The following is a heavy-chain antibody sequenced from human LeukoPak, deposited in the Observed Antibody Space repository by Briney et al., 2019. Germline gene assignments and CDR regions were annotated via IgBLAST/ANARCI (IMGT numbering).Heavy chain of an antibody. CDR3: ARVCPIAARPGGSWFDP. CDR2: IYYSGST. Sequence: SETLSLTCTVSGGSISSSSYYWGWIRQPPGKGLEWIGSIYYSGSTYYNPSHKSRVTISVDTSKNQFSLKLSSVTAADTAVCYCARVCPIAARPGGSWFDPWGQGTLVTVSS. J-gene: IGHJ5*02. D-gene: IGHD6-6*01. V-gene: IGHV4-39*07. CDR1: GGSISSSSYY.